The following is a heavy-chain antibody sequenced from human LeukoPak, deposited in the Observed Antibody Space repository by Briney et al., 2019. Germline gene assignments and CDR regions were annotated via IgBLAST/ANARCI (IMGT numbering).Heavy chain of an antibody. Sequence: GASLKVPCKASGRTFSSYAFNWVRQAPGQGLEWMGRIIPIFGTTTYAQKLQGRVTITTDEATSTAYMEVSSRRAEDTAVYYCARHPYSSSGDYGPDYFYRDVWGKGTTVTVSS. CDR3: ARHPYSSSGDYGPDYFYRDV. D-gene: IGHD6-6*01. V-gene: IGHV1-69*05. CDR1: GRTFSSYA. J-gene: IGHJ6*03. CDR2: IIPIFGTT.